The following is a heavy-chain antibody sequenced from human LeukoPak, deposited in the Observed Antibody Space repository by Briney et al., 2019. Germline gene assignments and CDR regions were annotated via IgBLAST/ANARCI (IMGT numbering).Heavy chain of an antibody. CDR2: ISSSGSTI. V-gene: IGHV3-48*03. J-gene: IGHJ4*02. Sequence: GGSLRLSCAASGFTFSSYEMNWVRQAPGKGLEWVSYISSSGSTIYYADSVKGRFTISRDNAKSSLYLQMNSLRAEDTAVYYCARKPSSSWYRFDYWGQGTLVTVSS. CDR3: ARKPSSSWYRFDY. CDR1: GFTFSSYE. D-gene: IGHD6-13*01.